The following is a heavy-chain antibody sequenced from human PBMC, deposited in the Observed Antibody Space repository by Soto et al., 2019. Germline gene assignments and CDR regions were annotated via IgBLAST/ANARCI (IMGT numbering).Heavy chain of an antibody. Sequence: PSETLSLTCAVYGGSFSGYYWSWIRQPPGKGLEWIGEINHSGSTNYNPSLKSRVTISVDTSKNQFSLKLSSVTAADTAVYYCARVIRYCSSTSCQTYYMDVWGKGTTVTVSS. CDR1: GGSFSGYY. J-gene: IGHJ6*03. CDR2: INHSGST. V-gene: IGHV4-34*01. CDR3: ARVIRYCSSTSCQTYYMDV. D-gene: IGHD2-2*01.